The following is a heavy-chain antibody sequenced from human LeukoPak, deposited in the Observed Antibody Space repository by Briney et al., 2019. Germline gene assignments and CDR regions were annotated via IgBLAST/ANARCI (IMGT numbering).Heavy chain of an antibody. CDR3: AREGVHCSGRSCLKAY. D-gene: IGHD2-15*01. CDR2: IKKDGSEK. CDR1: GFTFSSYS. J-gene: IGHJ4*02. V-gene: IGHV3-7*03. Sequence: GGSLRLSCAASGFTFSSYSMNWVRQAPGKGLEGVANIKKDGSEKYYMDSVKGRFTISRDNAENSLYLQMNSLRAEDTAVYYCAREGVHCSGRSCLKAYWGQGTQVTVSS.